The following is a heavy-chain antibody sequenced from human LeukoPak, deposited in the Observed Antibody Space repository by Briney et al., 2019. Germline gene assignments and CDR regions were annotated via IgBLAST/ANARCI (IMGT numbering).Heavy chain of an antibody. V-gene: IGHV3-48*04. J-gene: IGHJ4*02. CDR2: ISGRSSTI. D-gene: IGHD7-27*01. CDR1: GFTFSRYS. CDR3: ARGGLGIFDS. Sequence: GGSLRLSCAASGFTFSRYSMNWVRRAPGKGLEWISYISGRSSTIYYADSVKGRFTISRHDAKNSLYLQMNSLRAEDTAVYFCARGGLGIFDSWGQGTLVTVSS.